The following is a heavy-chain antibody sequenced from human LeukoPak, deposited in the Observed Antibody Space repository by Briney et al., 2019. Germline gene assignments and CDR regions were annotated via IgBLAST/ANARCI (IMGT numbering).Heavy chain of an antibody. CDR3: TRDGLSSSWYRVGWFDP. J-gene: IGHJ5*02. V-gene: IGHV3-49*04. D-gene: IGHD6-13*01. Sequence: HSGRSLRLSCTASGFTFGDYAMSWVRQAPGKGLEWVGFIRSKAYGGTTEYAASAKGRFTISRDDSKSIAYLQMNSLKTEDTAVYYCTRDGLSSSWYRVGWFDPWGQGTLVTVSS. CDR2: IRSKAYGGTT. CDR1: GFTFGDYA.